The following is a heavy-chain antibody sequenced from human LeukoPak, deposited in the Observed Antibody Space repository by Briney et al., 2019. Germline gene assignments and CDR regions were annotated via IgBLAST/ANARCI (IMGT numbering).Heavy chain of an antibody. CDR1: GGSISSYY. V-gene: IGHV4-59*01. Sequence: PSETLSLICTVSGGSISSYYWSWIRQPPGKGLEWIGYIYYSGSTNYNPSLKSRVTISVDTSKNQFSLKLSAVTAADTAVYYCASVDTAMAYFDYWGQGTLVTVSS. J-gene: IGHJ4*02. D-gene: IGHD5-18*01. CDR3: ASVDTAMAYFDY. CDR2: IYYSGST.